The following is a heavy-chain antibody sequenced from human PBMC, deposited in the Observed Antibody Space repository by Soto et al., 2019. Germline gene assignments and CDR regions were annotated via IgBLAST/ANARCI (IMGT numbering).Heavy chain of an antibody. CDR1: GFTFSSYG. V-gene: IGHV3-33*01. CDR3: ARDSDYYGSGSYYLVDY. D-gene: IGHD3-10*01. J-gene: IGHJ4*02. Sequence: GGSLRLSCAASGFTFSSYGMHWVRQAPGKGLEWVAVIWYDGSNKYYADSVKGRFTISRDNSKNTLYLQMNSLRAEDTAVYYCARDSDYYGSGSYYLVDYWGQGTLVTVSS. CDR2: IWYDGSNK.